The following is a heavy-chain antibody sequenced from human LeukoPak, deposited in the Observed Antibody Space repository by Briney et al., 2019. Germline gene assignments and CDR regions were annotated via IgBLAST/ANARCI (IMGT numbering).Heavy chain of an antibody. CDR1: GFSFRSYV. D-gene: IGHD3-22*01. CDR2: IRYDGSDK. CDR3: AKDLEAGTSGYSLDY. Sequence: GGSLRISRAASGFSFRSYVMHWVRQAPAPGLEWVAFIRYDGSDKYTADSVRGRFNISRDNSKNSLHVQMNSLRVEDTGVYYCAKDLEAGTSGYSLDYWGQGTLVSVSS. V-gene: IGHV3-30*02. J-gene: IGHJ4*02.